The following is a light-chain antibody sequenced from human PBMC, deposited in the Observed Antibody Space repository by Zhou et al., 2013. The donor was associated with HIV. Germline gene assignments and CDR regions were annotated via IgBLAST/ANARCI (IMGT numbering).Light chain of an antibody. V-gene: IGKV1-39*01. CDR3: QQSYSTPYT. CDR1: QSISSH. CDR2: TAS. J-gene: IGKJ2*01. Sequence: DIQMTQSPSSLSASVGDRVTITCRASQSISSHLNWYQQKTGKAPKLLIYTASSLHSGVPSRFSGSGSGTDFTLTISSLQPEDFASYYCQQSYSTPYTFGQGTNLXIK.